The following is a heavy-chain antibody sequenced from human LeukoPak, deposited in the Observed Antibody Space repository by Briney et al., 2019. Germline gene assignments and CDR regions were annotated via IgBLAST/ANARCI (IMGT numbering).Heavy chain of an antibody. D-gene: IGHD3-22*01. Sequence: PSETLSLTCTVSGGSISSSSYYWGWIRQPPGKGLEWIGSIYYSGSTYYNPSLKSRVTISVDTSKNQFSLKLSSVTAADTAVYYCARHGYYDSSGYGDAFDIWGQGTMVTVSS. CDR2: IYYSGST. V-gene: IGHV4-39*01. J-gene: IGHJ3*02. CDR1: GGSISSSSYY. CDR3: ARHGYYDSSGYGDAFDI.